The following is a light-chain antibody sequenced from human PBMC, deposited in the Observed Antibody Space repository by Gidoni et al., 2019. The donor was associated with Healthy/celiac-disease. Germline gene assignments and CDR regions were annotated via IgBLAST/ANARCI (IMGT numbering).Light chain of an antibody. CDR2: QDN. Sequence: SYELTQPPSVSVSPGQTASITCSGDKLGDKYACWYHQKPGQSPVLVIYQDNKRPSGIPERFSGSNSGNTATLTISGTQAMDEADYYCQAWDSSTACVVFGGGTKLTVL. V-gene: IGLV3-1*01. CDR3: QAWDSSTACVV. CDR1: KLGDKY. J-gene: IGLJ2*01.